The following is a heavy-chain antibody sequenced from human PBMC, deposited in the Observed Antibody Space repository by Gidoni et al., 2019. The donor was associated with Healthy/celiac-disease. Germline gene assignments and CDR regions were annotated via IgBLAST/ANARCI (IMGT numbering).Heavy chain of an antibody. CDR3: ARGPWGTMVRSPARFWWFDP. CDR2: INHSGST. V-gene: IGHV4-34*01. D-gene: IGHD3-10*01. Sequence: QVQLQQWGAGLLKPSETLSLTCAVYGGSFSGYYWSWIRQPPGKGLEWIGEINHSGSTNYNPSLKSRVTISVDTSKNQFSLKLSSVTAADTAVYYCARGPWGTMVRSPARFWWFDPWGQGTLVTVSS. CDR1: GGSFSGYY. J-gene: IGHJ5*02.